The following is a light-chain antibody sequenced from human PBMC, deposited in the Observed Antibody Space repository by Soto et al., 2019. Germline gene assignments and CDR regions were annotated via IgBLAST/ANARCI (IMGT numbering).Light chain of an antibody. CDR1: QSISSW. CDR3: QQYNSYPWT. V-gene: IGKV1-5*01. Sequence: DIQMTQSPSTLSASVGDRVTITCRASQSISSWLAWYQQKPGKAPKLLIYDASSLESGVPSRFSGSGSGTEFTLTISSLQPDDFATDYCQQYNSYPWTFGHGTKLEIK. J-gene: IGKJ2*02. CDR2: DAS.